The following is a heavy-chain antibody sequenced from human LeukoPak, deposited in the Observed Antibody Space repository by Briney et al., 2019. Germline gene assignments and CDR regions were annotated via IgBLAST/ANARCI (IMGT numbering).Heavy chain of an antibody. D-gene: IGHD2-15*01. CDR2: INHSGST. V-gene: IGHV4-34*01. CDR3: ARHRCSGGSCYPMNWFDP. CDR1: GGSFSGYY. Sequence: SETLSLTCAVYGGSFSGYYWSWIRQPPGKGLEWIGEINHSGSTNYNPSLKSRVTISVDTSKDQFSLKLSSVTAADTAVYYCARHRCSGGSCYPMNWFDPWGQGTLVTVSS. J-gene: IGHJ5*02.